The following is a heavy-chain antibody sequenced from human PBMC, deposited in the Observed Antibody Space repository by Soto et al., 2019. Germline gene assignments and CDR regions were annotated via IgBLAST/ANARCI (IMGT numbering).Heavy chain of an antibody. CDR2: ITPVFGTA. D-gene: IGHD4-17*01. V-gene: IGHV1-69*01. Sequence: QVQLVQSGAEVKKPGSSVKVSCKASADTFNSYSLSWLRQAPGQRLEWMGGITPVFGTADYAQGFEDRLTITAADSTSTVYIELSSLRSDDTAVYYCARSLEGTTVTNWFDPGGQGALVTVSS. J-gene: IGHJ5*02. CDR1: ADTFNSYS. CDR3: ARSLEGTTVTNWFDP.